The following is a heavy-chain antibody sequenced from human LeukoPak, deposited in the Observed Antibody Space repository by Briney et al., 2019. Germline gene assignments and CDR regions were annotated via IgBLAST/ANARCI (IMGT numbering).Heavy chain of an antibody. Sequence: SETLSLTCTVSGGSISSYYWTGIRQPPGKGLEWIGYISYSGSTNYNPSLKSRVTISVDTSKNQFSLKLSSVTAADTAVYYCARYCSGGSCDHFDYYYYGVDVWGQGTTVTVSS. CDR3: ARYCSGGSCDHFDYYYYGVDV. D-gene: IGHD2-15*01. CDR1: GGSISSYY. V-gene: IGHV4-59*01. J-gene: IGHJ6*02. CDR2: ISYSGST.